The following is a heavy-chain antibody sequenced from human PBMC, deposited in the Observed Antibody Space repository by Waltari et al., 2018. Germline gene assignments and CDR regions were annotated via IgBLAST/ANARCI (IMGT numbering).Heavy chain of an antibody. D-gene: IGHD2-2*01. V-gene: IGHV1-69*01. J-gene: IGHJ6*02. CDR1: GGTFSSYA. Sequence: SGAEVKKPGSSVKVSCKASGGTFSSYAISWVRQAPGQGLEWMGGIIPIFGTANYAQKFQGRVTITADESTSTAYMELSSLRSEDTAVYYCAREAYCSSTSCYSNLGGMDVWGQGTTVTVSS. CDR2: IIPIFGTA. CDR3: AREAYCSSTSCYSNLGGMDV.